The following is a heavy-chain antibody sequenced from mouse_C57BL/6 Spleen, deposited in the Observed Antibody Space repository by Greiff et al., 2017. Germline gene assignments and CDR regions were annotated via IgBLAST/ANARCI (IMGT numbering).Heavy chain of an antibody. CDR3: TRKDDYDVGYFDV. D-gene: IGHD2-4*01. V-gene: IGHV6-6*01. CDR2: IRNKANNHAT. J-gene: IGHJ1*03. CDR1: GFTFSDAW. Sequence: EVKLEESGGGLVQPGGSMKLSCAASGFTFSDAWMDWVRQSPEKGLEWVAEIRNKANNHATYYAESVKGRFTISRDDSKSSVYLQMNSLRAEDTGIDYCTRKDDYDVGYFDVWGTGTTVTVSS.